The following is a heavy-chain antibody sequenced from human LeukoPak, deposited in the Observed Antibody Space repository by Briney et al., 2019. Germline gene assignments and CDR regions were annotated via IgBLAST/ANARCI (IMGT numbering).Heavy chain of an antibody. Sequence: PGGCLRLSCAASGFTFSSYAMHRVRQAPGKGLEWGTVISYDGSNKYYADSVKGRFTISRDNSKNTLYLQMNSLRAEDTAVYYCARATYYYDSSGYYPDYWGQGTLVTVSS. J-gene: IGHJ4*02. CDR2: ISYDGSNK. CDR1: GFTFSSYA. V-gene: IGHV3-30-3*01. CDR3: ARATYYYDSSGYYPDY. D-gene: IGHD3-22*01.